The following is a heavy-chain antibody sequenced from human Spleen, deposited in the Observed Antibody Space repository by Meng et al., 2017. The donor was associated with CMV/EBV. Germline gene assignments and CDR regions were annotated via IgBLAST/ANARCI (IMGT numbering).Heavy chain of an antibody. J-gene: IGHJ4*02. Sequence: LKESGPTLVQPTQTLTLSCTFPGFSLSTSGVGVGWIRQPPGKALEWLALIYWDDDKRYSPSLKSRLTTTKDTSKNQVVLTMTNMDPVDTATYYCAHRRITMVRGVITFDYWGQGTLVTVSS. D-gene: IGHD3-10*01. V-gene: IGHV2-5*02. CDR3: AHRRITMVRGVITFDY. CDR2: IYWDDDK. CDR1: GFSLSTSGVG.